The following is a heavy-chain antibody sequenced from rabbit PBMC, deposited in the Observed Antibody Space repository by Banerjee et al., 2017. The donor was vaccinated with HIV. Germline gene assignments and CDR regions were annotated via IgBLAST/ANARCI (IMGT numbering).Heavy chain of an antibody. J-gene: IGHJ3*01. D-gene: IGHD4-1*01. Sequence: QQQLEESGGGLVTPGGTLTLTCKASGFTLSSYWMWWVRQAPGKGLEWIACIYAGDGNTYYASWAKGRFTISKTSSTTVTLQMTSLTAADTATYFCARDLAGVIGWNFNFWGQGTLVTVS. CDR2: IYAGDGNT. CDR1: GFTLSSYW. CDR3: ARDLAGVIGWNFNF. V-gene: IGHV1S45*01.